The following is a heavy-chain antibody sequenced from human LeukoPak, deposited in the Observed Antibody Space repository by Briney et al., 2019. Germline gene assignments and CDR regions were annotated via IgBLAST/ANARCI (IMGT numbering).Heavy chain of an antibody. CDR3: TRRGYPGYFDY. Sequence: ASVKVSCKASGYTFTSYYMHWVRQAPAQGLEWMGIINPSGGSTSYAQKFKGRVTMTRDTSTSTVYMELSSLRSEDTAVYYCTRRGYPGYFDYWGQGTLVTVSS. D-gene: IGHD5-18*01. CDR2: INPSGGST. V-gene: IGHV1-46*01. CDR1: GYTFTSYY. J-gene: IGHJ4*02.